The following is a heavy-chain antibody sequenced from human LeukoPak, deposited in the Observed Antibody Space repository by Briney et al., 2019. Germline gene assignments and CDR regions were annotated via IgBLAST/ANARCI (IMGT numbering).Heavy chain of an antibody. Sequence: GGSLRLSCAASGFTFSSYSMNWVRQAPGKGLEWVSSISSSSSYIYYADSVKGRFTISRDNSKNTLYLQMNSLRAEDTAVYYCAKSPINYYYYMDVWGKGTTVTVSS. CDR3: AKSPINYYYYMDV. CDR1: GFTFSSYS. J-gene: IGHJ6*03. CDR2: ISSSSSYI. D-gene: IGHD5-24*01. V-gene: IGHV3-21*01.